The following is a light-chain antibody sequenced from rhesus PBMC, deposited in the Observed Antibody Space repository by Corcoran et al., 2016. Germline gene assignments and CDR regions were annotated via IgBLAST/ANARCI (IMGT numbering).Light chain of an antibody. CDR3: QQHNSYPRT. CDR2: AAS. Sequence: DIQMTQSPSSLSASVGDRVTITCRASQGISSYLAWYQQQPGKAPKLLIYAASTLQSGVPSRFSGSGSGTEFTLTISSLQPEDFATYYCQQHNSYPRTFGEGTKVEIK. V-gene: IGKV1-25*01. J-gene: IGKJ1*01. CDR1: QGISSY.